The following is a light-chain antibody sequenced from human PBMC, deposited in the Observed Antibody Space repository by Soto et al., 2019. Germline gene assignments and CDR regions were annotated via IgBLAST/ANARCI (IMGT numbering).Light chain of an antibody. CDR3: QQYNSYPIT. CDR2: AAS. Sequence: DIQLTQSPSFLSASVGDRVTITCRASHDISSYLTWYQQKPGKAPTVLIYAASTLQGGVPSRFSGSASGTEFTLTISSLQPDDFATYYCQQYNSYPITFGQGTRLEIK. V-gene: IGKV1-9*01. J-gene: IGKJ5*01. CDR1: HDISSY.